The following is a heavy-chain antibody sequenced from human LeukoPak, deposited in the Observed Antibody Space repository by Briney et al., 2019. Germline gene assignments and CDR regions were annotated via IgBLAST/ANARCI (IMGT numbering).Heavy chain of an antibody. CDR2: IKSKGGGGTT. CDR1: GIPFSDAW. CDR3: TWMTTVTTVDF. J-gene: IGHJ4*02. Sequence: PGGSLRLSCVVSGIPFSDAWMSWVRQAPGEGPEWVGRIKSKGGGGTTDYAAPVQGRFTISRDDSKNTVYLQMNSLKIEDTAAYYCTWMTTVTTVDFRGQGTMVTVSS. V-gene: IGHV3-15*01. D-gene: IGHD4-17*01.